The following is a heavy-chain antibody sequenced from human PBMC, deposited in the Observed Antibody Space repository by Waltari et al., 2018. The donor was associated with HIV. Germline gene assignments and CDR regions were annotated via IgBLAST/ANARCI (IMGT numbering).Heavy chain of an antibody. V-gene: IGHV4-31*03. J-gene: IGHJ6*02. Sequence: QVQLQQSGPGLVKPSQTLSLTCTVSGGSISSDNYYWNWIRQHPGKGLEWIGYIFSIGSTYYNRSLKSRVTSSVDTSKNQCSLKLNSVTAADTAVYYCARGDGDRPRRSVDVWGQGTTVTVSS. CDR1: GGSISSDNYY. CDR2: IFSIGST. CDR3: ARGDGDRPRRSVDV.